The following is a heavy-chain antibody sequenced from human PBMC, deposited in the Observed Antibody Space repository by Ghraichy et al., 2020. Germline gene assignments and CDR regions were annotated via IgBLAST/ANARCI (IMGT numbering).Heavy chain of an antibody. J-gene: IGHJ2*01. CDR3: ARPDSSGYYYNWYFDL. CDR1: GFTFSSYS. D-gene: IGHD3-22*01. CDR2: ISSSSSYI. V-gene: IGHV3-21*01. Sequence: GGSLRLSCAASGFTFSSYSMNWVRQAPGKGLEWVSSISSSSSYIYYADSVKGRFTISRDNAKNSLYLQMNSLRAEDTAVYYCARPDSSGYYYNWYFDLWGRGTLVTVSS.